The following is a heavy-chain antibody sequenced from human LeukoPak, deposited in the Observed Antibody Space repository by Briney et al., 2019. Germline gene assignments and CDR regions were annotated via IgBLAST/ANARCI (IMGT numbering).Heavy chain of an antibody. V-gene: IGHV1-69*05. CDR2: IIPIFGTA. Sequence: GASVKVSCKASGGTFSSYALSWVRQAPGQGLEWMGRIIPIFGTANYAQKFQGRVTITTDDSTSTAYMELSSLRSDDTAVYYCARAVAGLYFDYWGQGTLVTVSS. CDR3: ARAVAGLYFDY. J-gene: IGHJ4*02. D-gene: IGHD6-19*01. CDR1: GGTFSSYA.